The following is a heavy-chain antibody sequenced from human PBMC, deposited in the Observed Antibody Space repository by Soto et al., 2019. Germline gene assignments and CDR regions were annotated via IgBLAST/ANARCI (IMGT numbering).Heavy chain of an antibody. Sequence: ASVKVSCKASGYTFTSYYMHWVRQAPGQGLEWMGIINPSGGSTSYAQKFQGRVTMTRDTSTSTVYMELSSLRSEDTAVYYCARETGIGITGTTGGYWFDPWGQGTLVTVSS. D-gene: IGHD1-7*01. CDR3: ARETGIGITGTTGGYWFDP. CDR1: GYTFTSYY. J-gene: IGHJ5*02. CDR2: INPSGGST. V-gene: IGHV1-46*01.